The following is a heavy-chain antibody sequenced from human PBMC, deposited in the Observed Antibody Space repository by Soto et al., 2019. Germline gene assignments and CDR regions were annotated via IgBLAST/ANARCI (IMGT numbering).Heavy chain of an antibody. J-gene: IGHJ3*01. Sequence: VQLVESGGGLVQPGGSLTLSCVASGISLSDFWMSWVRQAPGKGLEWVANIRQDGSDKNYVDSVKGRFTVSRDSAKNSVYLHMTNLRAEDTAMYFCATERGSYFDALEHWGQGTMVSVSS. D-gene: IGHD1-26*01. CDR2: IRQDGSDK. CDR1: GISLSDFW. V-gene: IGHV3-7*03. CDR3: ATERGSYFDALEH.